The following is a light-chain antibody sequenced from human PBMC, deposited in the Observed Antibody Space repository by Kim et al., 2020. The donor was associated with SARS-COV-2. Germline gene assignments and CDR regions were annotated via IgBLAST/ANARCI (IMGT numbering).Light chain of an antibody. CDR3: CSFVPGGTYV. CDR2: AAT. J-gene: IGLJ1*01. V-gene: IGLV2-23*01. CDR1: SSDVGGHSV. Sequence: QSALTQPASVSGSPGQSITISCTGTSSDVGGHSVVSWYQQHPGKAPRLIIHAATKRPSGVSDRFSGSKSGKTASLTISGLQTEDEADYHCCSFVPGGTYVFGAGTKVTVL.